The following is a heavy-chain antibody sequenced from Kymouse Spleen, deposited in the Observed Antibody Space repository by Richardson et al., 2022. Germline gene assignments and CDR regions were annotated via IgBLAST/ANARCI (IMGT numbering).Heavy chain of an antibody. D-gene: IGHD6-13*01. CDR3: TSYSSSWYRTDYYYGMDV. J-gene: IGHJ6*02. Sequence: EVQLVESGGGLVQPGGSLKLSCAASGFTFSGSAMHWVRQASGKGLEWVGRIRSKANSYATAYAASVKGRFTISRDDSKNTAYLQMNSLKTEDTAVYYCTSYSSSWYRTDYYYGMDVWGQGTTVTVSS. CDR1: GFTFSGSA. CDR2: IRSKANSYAT. V-gene: IGHV3-73*02.